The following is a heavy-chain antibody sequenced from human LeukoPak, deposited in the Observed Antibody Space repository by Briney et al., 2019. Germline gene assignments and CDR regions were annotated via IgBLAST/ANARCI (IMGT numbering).Heavy chain of an antibody. CDR1: GFIFRNFW. V-gene: IGHV3-74*01. J-gene: IGHJ6*04. D-gene: IGHD4-11*01. Sequence: GGSLRLSCSASGFIFRNFWMHWVRQAPGKGPVWVSRINNDGKLVAYADSVKGRFTISRDSAKDTVFLQMNSLRVEDTALYYCVRGLGDVWGKGTLVTVSS. CDR3: VRGLGDV. CDR2: INNDGKLV.